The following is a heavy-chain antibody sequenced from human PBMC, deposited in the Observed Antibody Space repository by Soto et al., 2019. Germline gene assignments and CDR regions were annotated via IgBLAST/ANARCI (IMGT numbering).Heavy chain of an antibody. V-gene: IGHV1-69*01. D-gene: IGHD6-19*01. CDR2: IIPMFGTA. J-gene: IGHJ4*02. Sequence: QVQLVQSGAEVKKPGSSMKVSCKASGDIFSNHGITWARQAPGQGLEWIGGIIPMFGTANYAQKFQGRVTITADESTSTAYMELSSLRSDDTAVYYCAQTSLGYVSGFDYWGQGALVTVSS. CDR3: AQTSLGYVSGFDY. CDR1: GDIFSNHG.